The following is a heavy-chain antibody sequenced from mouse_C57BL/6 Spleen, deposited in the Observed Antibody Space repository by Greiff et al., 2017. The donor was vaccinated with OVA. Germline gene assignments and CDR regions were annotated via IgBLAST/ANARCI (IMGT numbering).Heavy chain of an antibody. CDR2: IYPGGGYT. CDR1: GYTFTNYW. J-gene: IGHJ1*03. V-gene: IGHV1-63*01. Sequence: VQLQQSGAELVRPGTSVKMSCKASGYTFTNYWIGWAKQRPGHGLEWIGDIYPGGGYTDYNEKFKGKATLTADKSSSTAYMQFSSLTSEDSAIYYCARGSYYGSSPPYFDVWGTGTTVTVSS. CDR3: ARGSYYGSSPPYFDV. D-gene: IGHD1-1*01.